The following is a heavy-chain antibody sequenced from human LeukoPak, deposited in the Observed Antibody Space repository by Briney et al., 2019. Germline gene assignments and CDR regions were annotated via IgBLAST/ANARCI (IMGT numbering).Heavy chain of an antibody. CDR2: IYYSGST. Sequence: SETLSLTCTVSGGSISSYYWSWIRQPPGKGLEWIGYIYYSGSTNYNPSLKSRVTISVGTSKNQFSLKLSSVTAADTAVYYCARVRTTRNWFDPWGQGTLVTVSS. J-gene: IGHJ5*02. CDR3: ARVRTTRNWFDP. D-gene: IGHD1-7*01. CDR1: GGSISSYY. V-gene: IGHV4-59*01.